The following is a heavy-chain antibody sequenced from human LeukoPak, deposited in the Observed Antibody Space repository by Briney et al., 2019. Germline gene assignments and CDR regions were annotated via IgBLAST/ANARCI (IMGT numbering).Heavy chain of an antibody. V-gene: IGHV4-59*01. J-gene: IGHJ6*03. CDR1: GGSMSSYY. D-gene: IGHD3-10*01. CDR2: IYYSGST. Sequence: SETLSLTCTVSGGSMSSYYWSWIRQSPGKGLEWIGYIYYSGSTNYNPSLKSRVTISVDTSKNQFSLKLSSVTAADTAVYYCARERYYGSGSYWPTYYYYYYMDVWGKGTTVTISS. CDR3: ARERYYGSGSYWPTYYYYYYMDV.